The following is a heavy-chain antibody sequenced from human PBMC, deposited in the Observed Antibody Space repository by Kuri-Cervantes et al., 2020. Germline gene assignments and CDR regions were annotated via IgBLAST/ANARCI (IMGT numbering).Heavy chain of an antibody. CDR3: AKAHPARASGWDFDY. Sequence: GESLKISCAASGFTFSSYGMHWVRQAPGKGLEWVAVIWYDGSNKYYADSVKGRFTISRDNAKNSLYPQMNSLRAEDTAFYYCAKAHPARASGWDFDYWGQGTLVTVSS. V-gene: IGHV3-33*03. CDR2: IWYDGSNK. J-gene: IGHJ4*02. D-gene: IGHD6-19*01. CDR1: GFTFSSYG.